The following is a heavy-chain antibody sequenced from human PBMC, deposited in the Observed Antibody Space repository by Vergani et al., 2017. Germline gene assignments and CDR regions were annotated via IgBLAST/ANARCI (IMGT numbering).Heavy chain of an antibody. CDR3: AKSVEMATTDYFDY. CDR1: GFTFSTYD. D-gene: IGHD5-24*01. J-gene: IGHJ4*02. Sequence: EVQLVESGGGLVQPGGSLRLSCAASGFTFSTYDMHWVRQATGKGLEWVSAIGTAGDTYYPDSVKGRFTISRDNSKNTLYLQMNSLRAEDTAVYYCAKSVEMATTDYFDYWGQGTLVTVSS. V-gene: IGHV3-13*01. CDR2: IGTAGDT.